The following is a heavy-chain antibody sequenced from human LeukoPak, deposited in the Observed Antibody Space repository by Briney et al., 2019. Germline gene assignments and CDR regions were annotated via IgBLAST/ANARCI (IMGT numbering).Heavy chain of an antibody. Sequence: SETLSLTCAVYGGSFSGYNWSWIRQPPGKGLEWIGEINHSGSTNYNPSLKSRVTISVDTSKNQFSLKLSSVTAADTAVYYCARSITGDYWGQGTLVTVSS. CDR3: ARSITGDY. D-gene: IGHD1-14*01. CDR1: GGSFSGYN. J-gene: IGHJ4*02. V-gene: IGHV4-34*01. CDR2: INHSGST.